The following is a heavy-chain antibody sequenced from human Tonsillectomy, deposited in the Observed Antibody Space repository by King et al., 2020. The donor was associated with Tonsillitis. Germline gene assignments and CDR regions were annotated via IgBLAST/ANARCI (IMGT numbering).Heavy chain of an antibody. J-gene: IGHJ4*02. Sequence: QLVQSGAEVKKPGESLKISCQGTGYSFTNYWIGWVRQMPGKGLEWMGIIYPGDSDTRYGPSFQGQVTISADKSISTAYLHWSGLKASDTAMYYCARHKSYYGSGSYFAEIDYWGQGTLLTVSS. CDR1: GYSFTNYW. V-gene: IGHV5-51*01. CDR3: ARHKSYYGSGSYFAEIDY. CDR2: IYPGDSDT. D-gene: IGHD3-10*01.